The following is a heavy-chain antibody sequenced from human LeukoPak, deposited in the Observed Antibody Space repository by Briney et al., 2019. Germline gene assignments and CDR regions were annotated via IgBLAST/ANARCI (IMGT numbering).Heavy chain of an antibody. CDR3: ARHCSSTSRPRRGYFDY. V-gene: IGHV3-23*01. J-gene: IGHJ4*02. Sequence: PGGSLRLSCAASGFTFSSYAMSWVRQAPGKGLEWVSAISGSGGSTYYADSVKGRFTISRDNSKNTLYLQMNSLRAEDTAVYYCARHCSSTSRPRRGYFDYWGQGTLVAVSS. CDR1: GFTFSSYA. CDR2: ISGSGGST. D-gene: IGHD2-2*01.